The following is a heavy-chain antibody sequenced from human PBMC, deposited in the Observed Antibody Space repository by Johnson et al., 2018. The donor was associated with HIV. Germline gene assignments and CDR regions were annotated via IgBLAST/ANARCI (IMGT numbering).Heavy chain of an antibody. CDR2: IRYDGGYK. CDR1: GFTFSNYG. Sequence: QVQLVESGGGVVQPGRSLRLSCAASGFTFSNYGMHWVRQAPGRGLEWVALIRYDGGYKYYADSVKGRFTISRDSSKNTVYLQINSLRPEDSAVYYCAKGEAQEGWIQIRLYAVEFWGQGTLVTVSS. J-gene: IGHJ3*01. CDR3: AKGEAQEGWIQIRLYAVEF. V-gene: IGHV3-30*02. D-gene: IGHD5-18*01.